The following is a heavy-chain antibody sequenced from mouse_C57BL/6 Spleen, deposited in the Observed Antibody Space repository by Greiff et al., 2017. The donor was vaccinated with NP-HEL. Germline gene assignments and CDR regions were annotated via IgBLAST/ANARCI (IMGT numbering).Heavy chain of an antibody. V-gene: IGHV1-82*01. CDR3: APGGGYFGV. CDR1: GYAFSSSW. Sequence: QVQLQQSGPELVKPGASVKISCKASGYAFSSSWMNWVKQRPGKGLEWIGRIYPGDGDTNYNGKFKGKATLTADKSSSTAYMQLSSLTSEDSAVYFCAPGGGYFGVWGTGTTVTVSS. J-gene: IGHJ1*03. CDR2: IYPGDGDT. D-gene: IGHD3-2*02.